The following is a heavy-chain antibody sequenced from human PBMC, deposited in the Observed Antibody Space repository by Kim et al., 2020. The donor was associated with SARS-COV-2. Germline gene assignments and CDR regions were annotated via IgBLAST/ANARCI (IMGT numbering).Heavy chain of an antibody. CDR3: ARDSLGVRLVAPNWFDP. CDR1: GFTFSSYA. Sequence: GGSLRLSCAASGFTFSSYAMHWVRQAPGKGLEWVAVISYDGSNKYYADSVKGRFTISRDNSKNMLYLQMNSVRAEDTAVYYCARDSLGVRLVAPNWFDPWGQGTLVTVSS. D-gene: IGHD6-6*01. V-gene: IGHV3-30-3*01. J-gene: IGHJ5*02. CDR2: ISYDGSNK.